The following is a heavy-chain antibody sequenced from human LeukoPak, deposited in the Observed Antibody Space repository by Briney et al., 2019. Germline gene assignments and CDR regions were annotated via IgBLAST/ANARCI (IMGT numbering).Heavy chain of an antibody. Sequence: PSETLSLTCTVSGGSISSGDYYWSWIRQPPGKGLERIGYIYYSGSTYYNPSPKSRVTISVDTSKNQFSLKLSSVTAADTAVYYCARTYGSGSYYHWGQGTLVTVSS. CDR1: GGSISSGDYY. D-gene: IGHD3-10*01. CDR2: IYYSGST. V-gene: IGHV4-30-4*08. CDR3: ARTYGSGSYYH. J-gene: IGHJ5*02.